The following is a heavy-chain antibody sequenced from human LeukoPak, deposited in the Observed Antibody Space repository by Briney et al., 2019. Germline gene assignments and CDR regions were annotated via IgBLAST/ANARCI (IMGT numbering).Heavy chain of an antibody. V-gene: IGHV1-18*01. CDR3: ARAPPMTIFGVVPLDY. D-gene: IGHD3-3*01. CDR1: GYTFTSYG. Sequence: ASVKVSCKASGYTFTSYGISWVRQAPGQGLEWMGWISAYNGNTNYAQKLQGRVTMTTETSTSTAYMELRSLRSDDTAVYYCARAPPMTIFGVVPLDYWGQGTLVTVSS. CDR2: ISAYNGNT. J-gene: IGHJ4*02.